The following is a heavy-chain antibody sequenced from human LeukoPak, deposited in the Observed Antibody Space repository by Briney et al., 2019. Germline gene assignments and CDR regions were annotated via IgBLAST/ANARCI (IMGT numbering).Heavy chain of an antibody. Sequence: MSSETLSLTCTVSGGSISGYSWNWIRQPPGKGLEWIGSIYYSGRTNYNPSLESRVTISVDTSKNQFSLQLNSVTAADTAVYYCARDISGGSHVFDMWGQGTMVTVSS. CDR3: ARDISGGSHVFDM. D-gene: IGHD3-3*02. V-gene: IGHV4-59*08. CDR1: GGSISGYS. J-gene: IGHJ3*02. CDR2: IYYSGRT.